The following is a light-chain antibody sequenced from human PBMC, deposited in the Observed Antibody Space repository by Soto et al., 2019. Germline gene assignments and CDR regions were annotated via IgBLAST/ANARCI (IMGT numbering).Light chain of an antibody. J-gene: IGKJ4*01. CDR3: QPYNNWPLT. CDR2: DTS. CDR1: QSVISN. V-gene: IGKV3-15*01. Sequence: EMVMTPSPVTLSVSPGESATLSCRASQSVISNLAWYQHKPGQTPRLLIYDTSTRATGVPARFSGSRSGPEFTLTIHSLQSEDFAIYYCQPYNNWPLTFGGGTKVDIK.